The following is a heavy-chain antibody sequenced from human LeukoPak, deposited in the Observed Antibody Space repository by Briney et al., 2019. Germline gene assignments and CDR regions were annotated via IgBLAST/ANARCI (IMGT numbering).Heavy chain of an antibody. V-gene: IGHV1-8*01. J-gene: IGHJ4*02. D-gene: IGHD3-22*01. Sequence: ASVKVSCKASGYTFTSYDINWVRQATGQGLEWMGWMTPNSGNTAYAQKFQGRLTMTRNTSISTAYMELSSLRPADTAVYYCVTDSSAYYWGQGTLVTVSS. CDR1: GYTFTSYD. CDR3: VTDSSAYY. CDR2: MTPNSGNT.